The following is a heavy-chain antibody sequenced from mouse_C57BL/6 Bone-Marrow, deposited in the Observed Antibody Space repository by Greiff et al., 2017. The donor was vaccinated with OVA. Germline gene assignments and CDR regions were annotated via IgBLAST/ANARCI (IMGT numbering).Heavy chain of an antibody. CDR1: GYTFTSSG. V-gene: IGHV1-81*01. J-gene: IGHJ2*01. Sequence: VKLMESGAELARPGASVKLSCKASGYTFTSSGISWVKQRPGQGLEWIGEIYPRSGNTYYNEKFKGKATLTADKSSSPAYMELRSLTSEDSAVYCCASVYEYGDYFDYWGQGTTLTVSA. D-gene: IGHD1-1*01. CDR2: IYPRSGNT. CDR3: ASVYEYGDYFDY.